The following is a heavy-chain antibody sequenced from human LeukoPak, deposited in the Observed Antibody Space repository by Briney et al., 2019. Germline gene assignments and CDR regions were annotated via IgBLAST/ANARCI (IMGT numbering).Heavy chain of an antibody. J-gene: IGHJ5*02. D-gene: IGHD6-13*01. CDR2: ITGNGVST. CDR1: GFTFEDYG. Sequence: SGESLRLSCAASGFTFEDYGMHWVRQAPGKGREWVSLITGNGVSTCYADSVKGRFTISRDNSKNSLYLQMNSLRTEDTALYYCAKCVYSNIYYWFDPWGQGTLVSVSS. V-gene: IGHV3-43*02. CDR3: AKCVYSNIYYWFDP.